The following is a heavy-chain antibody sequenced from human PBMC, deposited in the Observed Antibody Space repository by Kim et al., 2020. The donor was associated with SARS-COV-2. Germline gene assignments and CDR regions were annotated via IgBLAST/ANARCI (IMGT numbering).Heavy chain of an antibody. CDR3: TRDKVDDGMDV. Sequence: GGSLRLSCTASGFTFGDYAMSWVRQAPGKGLEWVGFIRSKAYGGTTEYAASVKGRFTISRDDSQSIAYLQMNSLKTEDTAVYYCTRDKVDDGMDVWGQGTTVTVSS. CDR1: GFTFGDYA. V-gene: IGHV3-49*04. CDR2: IRSKAYGGTT. J-gene: IGHJ6*02. D-gene: IGHD2-15*01.